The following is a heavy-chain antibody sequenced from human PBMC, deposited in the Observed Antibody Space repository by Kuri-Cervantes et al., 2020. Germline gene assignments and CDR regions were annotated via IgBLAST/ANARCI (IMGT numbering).Heavy chain of an antibody. CDR3: ARMYYDILTGYYSGYYGMDV. CDR2: MNPNSGNT. D-gene: IGHD3-9*01. CDR1: GNTLTELS. V-gene: IGHV1-8*01. Sequence: ASVKVSCKVSGNTLTELSMHWVRQATGQGLEWMGRMNPNSGNTGYAQKFQGRVTMTRNTSISTAYMELSSLRSEDTAVYYCARMYYDILTGYYSGYYGMDVWGQGTTVTVSS. J-gene: IGHJ6*02.